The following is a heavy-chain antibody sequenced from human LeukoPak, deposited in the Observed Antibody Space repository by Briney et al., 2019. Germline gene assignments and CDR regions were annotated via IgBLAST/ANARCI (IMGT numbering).Heavy chain of an antibody. V-gene: IGHV3-7*04. CDR3: ARWGGGFNI. CDR2: IKEDGSEK. Sequence: GGSLRLSCAASGFTFSSYWMSWVRRATGKGLEWVANIKEDGSEKYYVDSAKGRFTISRDNTKNSLYLQMNSLRAEDTAVYYCARWGGGFNIWGQGTMVTVSS. J-gene: IGHJ3*02. D-gene: IGHD4-23*01. CDR1: GFTFSSYW.